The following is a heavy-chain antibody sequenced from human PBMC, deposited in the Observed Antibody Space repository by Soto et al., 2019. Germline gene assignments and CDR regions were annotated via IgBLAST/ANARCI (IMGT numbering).Heavy chain of an antibody. CDR1: GFTFTSYA. CDR2: ISDDGSNK. Sequence: QVQLVESGGGVVQPGRSLRLSCAASGFTFTSYAMHWVRQAPGKGLEWVAVISDDGSNKYYADSVKGRFTISRDNSKNTLYLQMNSLRAEDRAVYYCARDARDGYNLYFDYCGQGTLVTVSS. CDR3: ARDARDGYNLYFDY. V-gene: IGHV3-30-3*01. J-gene: IGHJ4*02. D-gene: IGHD5-12*01.